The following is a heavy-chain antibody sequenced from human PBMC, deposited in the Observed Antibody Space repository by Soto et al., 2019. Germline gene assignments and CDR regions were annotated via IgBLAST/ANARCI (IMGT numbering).Heavy chain of an antibody. Sequence: QAHLVQSGPAVKKPRASVKVSCKASGYNFSTYGINWVRQAPGQGLEWRGWINAYNGNRNYAQKFQGTVTMTTDTSTTTAYMELTSLRSDDTALYYCARDPLKQQMGWFDPWGQGTLVTVS. CDR2: INAYNGNR. V-gene: IGHV1-18*01. J-gene: IGHJ5*02. CDR3: ARDPLKQQMGWFDP. D-gene: IGHD6-13*01. CDR1: GYNFSTYG.